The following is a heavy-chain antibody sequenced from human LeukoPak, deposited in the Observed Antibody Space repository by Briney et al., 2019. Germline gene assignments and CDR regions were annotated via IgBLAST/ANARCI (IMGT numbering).Heavy chain of an antibody. CDR2: IKQDGSGK. Sequence: PGGSLRLSCAASGFTFSNYWMSWVRQAPGKGLEWVANIKQDGSGKYYVDSVKGRFTISRDNAKNSLYLQMNSLRAEDTAVYYCARDPTIFGVVIVPDYWGQGTLVTVSS. D-gene: IGHD3-3*01. V-gene: IGHV3-7*01. CDR3: ARDPTIFGVVIVPDY. CDR1: GFTFSNYW. J-gene: IGHJ4*02.